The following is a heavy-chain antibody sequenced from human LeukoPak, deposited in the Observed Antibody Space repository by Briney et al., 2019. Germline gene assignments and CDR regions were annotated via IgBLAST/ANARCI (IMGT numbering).Heavy chain of an antibody. CDR1: GGTFSSYA. D-gene: IGHD1-26*01. CDR3: ARWAVVGGYYFDY. Sequence: GSSVKVSCKASGGTFSSYAISWVRQAPGQGLEWMGRIIPIFGTANYAQKFQGRVTITTDESTSTAYMELSSLRSEDTAAYYCARWAVVGGYYFDYWGQGTLVTVSS. J-gene: IGHJ4*02. V-gene: IGHV1-69*05. CDR2: IIPIFGTA.